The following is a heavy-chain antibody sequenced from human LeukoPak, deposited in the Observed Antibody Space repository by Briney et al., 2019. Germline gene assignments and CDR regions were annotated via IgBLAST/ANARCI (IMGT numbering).Heavy chain of an antibody. V-gene: IGHV4-30-4*01. CDR1: GGSISSGDYY. J-gene: IGHJ3*02. Sequence: PSETLSLTCTVSGGSISSGDYYWSWIRQPPGKGLEWIGYIYYSGSTYYNPSLKSRVTISVGTSKNQFSLKLSSVTAADTAVYYCAKGGYLGAFDIWGQGTMVTVSS. CDR2: IYYSGST. CDR3: AKGGYLGAFDI. D-gene: IGHD6-13*01.